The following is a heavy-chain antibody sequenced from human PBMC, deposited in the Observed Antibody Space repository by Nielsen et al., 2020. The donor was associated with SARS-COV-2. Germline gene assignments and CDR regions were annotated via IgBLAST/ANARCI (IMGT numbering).Heavy chain of an antibody. D-gene: IGHD3-3*01. V-gene: IGHV3-30*04. CDR3: ARQVGGSTIFGVVIQNWFDP. Sequence: WIRQPPGKGLEWVAVISYDGSNKYYADSVKGRFTISRDNSKNTLYLQMNSLRAEDTAVYYCARQVGGSTIFGVVIQNWFDPWGQGTLVTVSS. CDR2: ISYDGSNK. J-gene: IGHJ5*02.